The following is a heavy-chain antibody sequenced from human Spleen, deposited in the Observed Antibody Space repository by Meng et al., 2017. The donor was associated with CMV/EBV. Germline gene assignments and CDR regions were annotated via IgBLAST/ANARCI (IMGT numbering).Heavy chain of an antibody. J-gene: IGHJ5*02. CDR3: AGVTVVRGGKFDT. CDR1: GGSVSSGSYY. V-gene: IGHV4-61*01. CDR2: IYYSGST. Sequence: GSLRLSCTVSGGSVSSGSYYWSWIRQPPGKGLEWIGYIYYSGSTNYNPSLKSRVTISVDTSKNQFSLRLNSVTAADTAVYYCAGVTVVRGGKFDTWGQGTLVTVSS. D-gene: IGHD3-10*01.